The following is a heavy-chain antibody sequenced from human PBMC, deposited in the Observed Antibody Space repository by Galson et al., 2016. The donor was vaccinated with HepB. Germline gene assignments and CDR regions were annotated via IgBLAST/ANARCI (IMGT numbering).Heavy chain of an antibody. CDR3: ARGGSFSGALEN. CDR2: IYDSGNS. Sequence: SETLSLTCTVSGGAINSYYWSWIRQPPGKGLEWIGNIYDSGNSYYNPSLKSRISISVDTSKNQFFLKLTSLTAADTAVYYCARGGSFSGALENWGQGTLVTVSS. V-gene: IGHV4-4*09. J-gene: IGHJ4*02. CDR1: GGAINSYY. D-gene: IGHD1-26*01.